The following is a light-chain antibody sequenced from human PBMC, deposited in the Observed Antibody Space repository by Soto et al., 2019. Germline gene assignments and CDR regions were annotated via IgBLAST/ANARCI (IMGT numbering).Light chain of an antibody. V-gene: IGLV2-11*01. CDR1: SSDFGDYTS. Sequence: QSALTQPRSVSGSPGQSVTISCTGTSSDFGDYTSVSWYQHHPGKAPKFMICDVDKRPSGVPDRFSGSKSGNTASLTISGLQPEDEADYYCCSYAGTYVFGTGTKVTVL. J-gene: IGLJ1*01. CDR2: DVD. CDR3: CSYAGTYV.